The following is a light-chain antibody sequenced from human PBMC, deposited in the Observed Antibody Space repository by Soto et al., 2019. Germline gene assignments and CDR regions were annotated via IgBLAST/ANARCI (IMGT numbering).Light chain of an antibody. CDR2: DAS. CDR1: QRIDNW. Sequence: IQMTQSPSTLSASVGDRVTITCRASQRIDNWLAWYQQKPGRAPNLLIYDASNLETGVPSRFSGSASGTEFTLTIGSLKPDDFATYYCQQYRSFPWTFGQGTKVDVK. CDR3: QQYRSFPWT. V-gene: IGKV1-5*01. J-gene: IGKJ1*01.